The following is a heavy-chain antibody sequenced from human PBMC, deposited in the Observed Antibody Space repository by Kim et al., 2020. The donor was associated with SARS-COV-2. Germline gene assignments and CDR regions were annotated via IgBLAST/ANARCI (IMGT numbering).Heavy chain of an antibody. D-gene: IGHD3-10*01. V-gene: IGHV4-39*07. J-gene: IGHJ4*02. Sequence: SETLSLTCTVSGGSISSSSYYWGWIRQPPGKGLEWIGSIYYSGSTYYNPSLKSRVTISVDTSKNQFSLKLSSVTAADTAVYYCARDRYGSGSDLSGRFDYWGQGTLVTVSS. CDR1: GGSISSSSYY. CDR3: ARDRYGSGSDLSGRFDY. CDR2: IYYSGST.